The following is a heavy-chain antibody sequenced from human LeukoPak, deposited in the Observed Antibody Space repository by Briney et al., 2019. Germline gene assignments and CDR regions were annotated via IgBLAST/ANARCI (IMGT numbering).Heavy chain of an antibody. V-gene: IGHV4-30-4*01. Sequence: RPSETLSLTCTVSGGSISSGDYYWSWIRQPPGKGLEWIGYIYYSGSTYYNPSLKSRVTISVDTSKNQFSLKLSSVTAADTAVYYCARAYYDILTGYYPLGYWGQGTLVTVSS. CDR3: ARAYYDILTGYYPLGY. CDR1: GGSISSGDYY. CDR2: IYYSGST. J-gene: IGHJ4*02. D-gene: IGHD3-9*01.